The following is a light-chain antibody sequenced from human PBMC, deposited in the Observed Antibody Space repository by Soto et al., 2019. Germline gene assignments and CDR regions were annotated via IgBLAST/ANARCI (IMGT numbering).Light chain of an antibody. V-gene: IGKV1-5*01. Sequence: DIQMTQSPSTLSASLGDRVPITCRASQSISSWLAWYQQKPGKAPKLLIYDASSLESGVPSRFSGSGSGTDFTLTISSLEPEDFAVYYCQQRSSWPPTITFGQGTRLEIK. CDR2: DAS. CDR1: QSISSW. J-gene: IGKJ5*01. CDR3: QQRSSWPPTIT.